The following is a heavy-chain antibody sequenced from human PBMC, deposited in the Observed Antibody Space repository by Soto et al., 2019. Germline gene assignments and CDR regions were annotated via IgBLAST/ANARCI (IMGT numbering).Heavy chain of an antibody. J-gene: IGHJ4*02. CDR3: VRGGNPYHYATSGPGTFDK. V-gene: IGHV4-30-4*01. CDR2: TSFSGYT. D-gene: IGHD3-22*01. CDR1: GDSVSGGDSY. Sequence: QVQLQESGPGLVKPSQTLSLTCTVSGDSVSGGDSYWSWIRQPPGQALEWIGYTSFSGYTAYTPSLKSRVTISVDMSKSQFSLRLTSVTAAETAIYYCVRGGNPYHYATSGPGTFDKWGQGTLVSVSS.